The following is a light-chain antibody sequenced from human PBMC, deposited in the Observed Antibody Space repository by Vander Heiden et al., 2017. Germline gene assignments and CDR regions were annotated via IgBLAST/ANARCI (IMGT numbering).Light chain of an antibody. CDR1: QGIRND. V-gene: IGKV1-6*01. Sequence: AIQMTKSPASRSASVGDRGNITCRASQGIRNDLGWYQQKPGKAPKLLIYAASSIQSGVPSRFSGSGSGTDFTLTISSLQPEDFAAYYCQQYDNYPLTFGQGTKVEIK. J-gene: IGKJ1*01. CDR3: QQYDNYPLT. CDR2: AAS.